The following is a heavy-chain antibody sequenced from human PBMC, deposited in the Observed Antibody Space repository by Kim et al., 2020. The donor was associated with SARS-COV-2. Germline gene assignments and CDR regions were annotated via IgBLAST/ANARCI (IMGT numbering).Heavy chain of an antibody. Sequence: SQTLSLTCAISGDSVSSNSAAWNWIRQSPSRGLEWLGRTYHRSKWYNDYAVSMKSRITINADTSKNEFSLQLNSVTPEDTAVYYCARDLYSISANGMDVWGQGTTVTVSS. CDR3: ARDLYSISANGMDV. CDR2: TYHRSKWYN. CDR1: GDSVSSNSAA. J-gene: IGHJ6*02. D-gene: IGHD6-13*01. V-gene: IGHV6-1*01.